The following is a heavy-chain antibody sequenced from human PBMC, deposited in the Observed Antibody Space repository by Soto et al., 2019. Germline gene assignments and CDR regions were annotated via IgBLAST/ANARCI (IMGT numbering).Heavy chain of an antibody. CDR3: ARGGATKRIHRGYYLDQ. D-gene: IGHD3-16*01. Sequence: GGSLRLSCAASGFIFSSYATSLVRQAPGKGLEWGAAISGSGGSTYYAGSMKGRFTISRDPSKSMVYLQMNSLRRDDTAMYHCARGGATKRIHRGYYLDQWGQGT. CDR1: GFIFSSYA. V-gene: IGHV3-23*01. CDR2: ISGSGGST. J-gene: IGHJ4*02.